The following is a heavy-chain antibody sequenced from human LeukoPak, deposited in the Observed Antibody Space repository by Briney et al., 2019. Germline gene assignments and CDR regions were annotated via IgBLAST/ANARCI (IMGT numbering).Heavy chain of an antibody. Sequence: GGSLRLSCRASGFTFCDYAMSWVRQAPGKGLEWVGFIRSKAYGGTTEYSSSVKATFTISSGYSKTIVYLQVNSLKTEDTAVYYCTRRAGYSRGDAFDVWGQGTMVTV. D-gene: IGHD5-18*01. CDR1: GFTFCDYA. J-gene: IGHJ3*01. CDR2: IRSKAYGGTT. CDR3: TRRAGYSRGDAFDV. V-gene: IGHV3-49*04.